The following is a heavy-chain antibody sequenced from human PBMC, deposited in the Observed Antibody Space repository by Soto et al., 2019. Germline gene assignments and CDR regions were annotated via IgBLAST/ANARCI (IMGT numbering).Heavy chain of an antibody. CDR1: GFTFSNAW. Sequence: KPGGSLRLSCAASGFTFSNAWMSWVRQAPGKGLEWVGRIKSKTDGGTTDYAAPVKGRFTISRDDSKNTLYLQMNSLKTEDTAVYYCTTENGQWLKRVYWGQGTLVTVSS. D-gene: IGHD6-19*01. CDR2: IKSKTDGGTT. CDR3: TTENGQWLKRVY. J-gene: IGHJ4*02. V-gene: IGHV3-15*01.